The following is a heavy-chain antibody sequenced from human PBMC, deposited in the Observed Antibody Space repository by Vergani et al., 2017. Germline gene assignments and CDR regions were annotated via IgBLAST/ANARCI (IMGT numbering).Heavy chain of an antibody. D-gene: IGHD1-26*01. V-gene: IGHV3-20*04. Sequence: EVQLVESGGGVVRPGGSLRLSCAASGFTFDDYGMSWVRQAPGKGLDGVSGINWNGGSTGYADSVKGRFTISRDNAKNSLYLQMNSLRAEDTALYYCAKDSLSGSYYSLDYWGQGTLVTVSS. CDR3: AKDSLSGSYYSLDY. J-gene: IGHJ4*02. CDR1: GFTFDDYG. CDR2: INWNGGST.